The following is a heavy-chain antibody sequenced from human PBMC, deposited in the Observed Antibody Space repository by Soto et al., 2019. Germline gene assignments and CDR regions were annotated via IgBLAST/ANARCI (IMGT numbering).Heavy chain of an antibody. V-gene: IGHV5-10-1*01. CDR1: GYSFTSYW. D-gene: IGHD6-6*01. J-gene: IGHJ6*02. CDR2: IDPSDSYT. Sequence: AGESLKISCKGSGYSFTSYWISWVRQMPGKGLEWMGRIDPSDSYTNYSPSFQGHVTISADKSISTAYLQWSSLKASDTAMYYCARPGLSSSSPGYYYGMDVWRRGTTVTVSS. CDR3: ARPGLSSSSPGYYYGMDV.